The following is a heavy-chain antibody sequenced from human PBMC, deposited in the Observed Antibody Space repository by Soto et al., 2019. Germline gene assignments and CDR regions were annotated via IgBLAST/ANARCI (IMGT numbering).Heavy chain of an antibody. J-gene: IGHJ6*03. CDR1: GFTVSTNY. CDR3: ARHLYYYYMDV. V-gene: IGHV3-66*04. Sequence: EVQLVESGGGLVQPGGSLRLSCAASGFTVSTNYMSWVRQAPGKGLGWVSIIYSGGSTYYADSVKGRFTISRDNSKNTLYLQMNSLRAEDTAVYYCARHLYYYYMDVWGKVTTVTVSS. CDR2: IYSGGST.